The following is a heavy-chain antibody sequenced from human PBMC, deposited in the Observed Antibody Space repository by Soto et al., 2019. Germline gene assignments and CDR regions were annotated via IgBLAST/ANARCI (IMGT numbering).Heavy chain of an antibody. Sequence: GGSVKGSCKASGYTLTRYYIHWVGQAPGQGLEWMGIINPSGGSTSYAQKFQGRVTMTRDTSTSTVYMELSSLRSEDTAVYYCARDPYSSSHWDYWGQGTLVTVSS. J-gene: IGHJ4*02. CDR3: ARDPYSSSHWDY. V-gene: IGHV1-46*01. CDR2: INPSGGST. CDR1: GYTLTRYY. D-gene: IGHD6-6*01.